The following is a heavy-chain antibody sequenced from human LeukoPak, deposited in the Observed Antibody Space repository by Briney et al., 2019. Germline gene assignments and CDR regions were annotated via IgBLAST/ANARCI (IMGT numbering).Heavy chain of an antibody. D-gene: IGHD1-26*01. CDR1: DFTFDNYW. Sequence: PGGSLRLSCAASDFTFDNYWMTWVRQAPGKGLEWVANIKPDGSENYHVDSVKGRFTISRDNSKNTLYLEMNSLRAEDTAIYYCAKMKGHPLPKYYMDVWGQGTTVTVSS. CDR2: IKPDGSEN. J-gene: IGHJ6*01. CDR3: AKMKGHPLPKYYMDV. V-gene: IGHV3-7*03.